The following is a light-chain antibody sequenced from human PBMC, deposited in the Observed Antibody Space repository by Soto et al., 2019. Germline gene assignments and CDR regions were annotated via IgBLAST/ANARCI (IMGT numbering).Light chain of an antibody. V-gene: IGKV1-5*01. CDR1: QSISSY. J-gene: IGKJ1*01. CDR2: AAS. Sequence: ASQSISSYLNWYQHKPGKAPKLLIYAASSLQTGGPSRFSGSGSGTEFTLTISSLQPDDFATYYCQHYNSYSEAFGQGTKVDIK. CDR3: QHYNSYSEA.